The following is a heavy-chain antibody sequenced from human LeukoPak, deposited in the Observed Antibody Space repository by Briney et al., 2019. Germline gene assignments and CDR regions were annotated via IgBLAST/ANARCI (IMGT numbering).Heavy chain of an antibody. V-gene: IGHV4-59*12. CDR3: ARGRRVQLWPPTPYYYYGMDV. CDR1: GGSISSYY. D-gene: IGHD5-18*01. CDR2: TYYSGST. J-gene: IGHJ6*02. Sequence: SETLSLTCTVSGGSISSYYWSWIRQPPGKGLEWIGYTYYSGSTNYNPSLKSRVTISVDTSKNQFSLKLSSVTAADTAVYYCARGRRVQLWPPTPYYYYGMDVWGQGTTVTVSS.